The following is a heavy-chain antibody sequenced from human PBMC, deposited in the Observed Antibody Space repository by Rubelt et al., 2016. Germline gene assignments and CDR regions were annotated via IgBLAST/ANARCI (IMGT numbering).Heavy chain of an antibody. D-gene: IGHD6-13*01. J-gene: IGHJ6*02. CDR3: ARDRLAADYYYGMDV. Sequence: GLEWVAVISYDGSNSFYADSVKGRFTISRDNSKNTLDLQMDSLRAEDTAVYYCARDRLAADYYYGMDVWGQGTTVTVSS. V-gene: IGHV3-30*04. CDR2: ISYDGSNS.